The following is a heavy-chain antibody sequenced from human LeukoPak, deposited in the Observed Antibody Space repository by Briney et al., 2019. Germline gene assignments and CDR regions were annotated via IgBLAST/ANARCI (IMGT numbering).Heavy chain of an antibody. CDR1: GFTFSSYW. D-gene: IGHD5-18*01. Sequence: GGSLRLSCAASGFTFSSYWMHWVRQAPGKGLVWVSRIKNDGSSVSYADSVKGRFAISRDNAKDTLYLQMNSLRAEDTAVYYCARGSFDGYSYGTYYFDYWGQGTLVTVSS. CDR2: IKNDGSSV. V-gene: IGHV3-74*01. J-gene: IGHJ4*02. CDR3: ARGSFDGYSYGTYYFDY.